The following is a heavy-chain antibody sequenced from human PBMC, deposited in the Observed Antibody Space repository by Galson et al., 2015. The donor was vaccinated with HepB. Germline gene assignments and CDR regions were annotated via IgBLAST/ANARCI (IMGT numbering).Heavy chain of an antibody. CDR1: GDSISSSSYY. J-gene: IGHJ5*02. D-gene: IGHD3-3*01. V-gene: IGHV4-39*01. Sequence: SETLSLTCTVSGDSISSSSYYWGWIRQPPGKGLEWIGSIYYSGRTDYDPSLKSRVTISVDTSKNQFSLKLSSVTAADTAVYYCAKTRFDFWSGYHWFDPWGQGTLVTVSS. CDR3: AKTRFDFWSGYHWFDP. CDR2: IYYSGRT.